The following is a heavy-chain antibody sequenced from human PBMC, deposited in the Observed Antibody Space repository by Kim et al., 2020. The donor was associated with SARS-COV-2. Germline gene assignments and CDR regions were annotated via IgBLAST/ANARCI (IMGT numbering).Heavy chain of an antibody. J-gene: IGHJ4*02. CDR2: INAGNGNT. V-gene: IGHV1-3*01. CDR1: GYTFTSYA. CDR3: ASGYVGAIGFDY. Sequence: ASVKVSCKASGYTFTSYAMHWVRQAPGQRLEWMGWINAGNGNTKYSQKFQGRVTITRDTSASTAYMELSSLRSEDTAVYYCASGYVGAIGFDYWGQGTLVTVSS. D-gene: IGHD1-26*01.